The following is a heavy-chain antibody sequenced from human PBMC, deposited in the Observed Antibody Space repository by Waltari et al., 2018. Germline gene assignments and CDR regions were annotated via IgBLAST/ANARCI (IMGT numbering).Heavy chain of an antibody. CDR1: DFIFSNFG. Sequence: QVQLVESGGGVVQPGTSLRLSCAASDFIFSNFGMHWVRQAPGKGLEWLAVVSHDGRVKYYANSVKGRFTISRDNFKDTLVLQMSALGVEDTAVYYCVKEREEWVSTSLDYWGQGTLVTVSS. D-gene: IGHD2-8*01. J-gene: IGHJ4*02. CDR2: VSHDGRVK. V-gene: IGHV3-30*18. CDR3: VKEREEWVSTSLDY.